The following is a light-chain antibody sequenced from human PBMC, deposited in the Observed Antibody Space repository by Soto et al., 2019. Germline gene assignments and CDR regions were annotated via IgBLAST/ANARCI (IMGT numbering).Light chain of an antibody. CDR3: SSHTSYSTRV. CDR2: EVS. V-gene: IGLV2-14*01. CDR1: SSDVGGYNY. Sequence: QSVLTQPASVSGSPGQSIAISGTGTSSDVGGYNYVSWYQQHPGKAPKLMIHEVSNQPSGISDRFSGSKSGNTASLTISGLQADDEADYYCSSHTSYSTRVFGTGTKVTVL. J-gene: IGLJ1*01.